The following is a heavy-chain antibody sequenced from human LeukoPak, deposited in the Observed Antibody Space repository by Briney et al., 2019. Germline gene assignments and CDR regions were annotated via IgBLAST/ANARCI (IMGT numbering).Heavy chain of an antibody. CDR1: GWSFSGYY. V-gene: IGHV4-34*01. J-gene: IGHJ4*02. CDR3: ASFYYGSGSYSVY. Sequence: SETLSHTCAVYGWSFSGYYWNWIRQPPGKGLEWIGEINHSGSTNYNPSLKSRVTISVDTSKNQFSLKLNSVTAADTAVYYCASFYYGSGSYSVYWGQGTLVTVSP. CDR2: INHSGST. D-gene: IGHD3-10*01.